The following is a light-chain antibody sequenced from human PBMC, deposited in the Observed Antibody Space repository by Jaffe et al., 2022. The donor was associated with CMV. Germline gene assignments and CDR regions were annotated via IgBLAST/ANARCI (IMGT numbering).Light chain of an antibody. J-gene: IGKJ1*01. CDR3: QHYNSYPWT. CDR2: KAS. CDR1: QRIDSW. Sequence: DIQVTQSPSTLSASVGDRVTITCRASQRIDSWLAWYQQKPGKAPKLLIYKASSLESGVPSRFGGSGSGTEFTLTISSLQPDDFGTYYCQHYNSYPWTFGQGTRVEIK. V-gene: IGKV1-5*03.